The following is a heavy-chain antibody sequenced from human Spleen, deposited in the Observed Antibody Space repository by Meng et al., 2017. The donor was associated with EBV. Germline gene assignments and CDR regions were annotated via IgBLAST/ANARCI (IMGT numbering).Heavy chain of an antibody. CDR3: ARFYTYGDVPSEADS. V-gene: IGHV4-34*01. J-gene: IGHJ4*02. CDR1: GSSIRGHY. D-gene: IGHD4-17*01. CDR2: IKDTGST. Sequence: QLGATELLNPSETLSPPCAVYGSSIRGHYWSWIRQAPGKGLEWIGEIKDTGSTNYNLSLKGRVTISVDKSNNQFSLKLTSVTAADTAVYYCARFYTYGDVPSEADSWGQGNLVTVSS.